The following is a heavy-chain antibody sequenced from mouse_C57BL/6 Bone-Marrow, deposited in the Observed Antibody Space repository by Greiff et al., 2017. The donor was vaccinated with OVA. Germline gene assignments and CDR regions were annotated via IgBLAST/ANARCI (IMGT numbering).Heavy chain of an antibody. V-gene: IGHV1-55*01. CDR3: ARGSYDENYAMDY. CDR1: GYTFTSYW. Sequence: QVQLQQPGAELVKPGASVKMSCKASGYTFTSYWITWVKQRPGQGLEWIGDIYPGSGSTNYNEKFKSKATLTVDTSSSTAYMQLSSLTSEDSAVYYCARGSYDENYAMDYWGQGTSVTVSS. D-gene: IGHD2-12*01. J-gene: IGHJ4*01. CDR2: IYPGSGST.